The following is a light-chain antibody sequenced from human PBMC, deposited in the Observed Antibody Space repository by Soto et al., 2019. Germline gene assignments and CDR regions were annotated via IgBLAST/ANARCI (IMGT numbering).Light chain of an antibody. CDR2: KAS. Sequence: DIKMTQSPSTLSASVRDRVTITCRASQSVGHWLAWYQQKPGKAPKLLIYKASTLESGVPSRFSGSGFGTEFTLTISSLQPDDFATYYCQHYTTYPYTFGQGSKLEIK. V-gene: IGKV1-5*03. J-gene: IGKJ2*01. CDR1: QSVGHW. CDR3: QHYTTYPYT.